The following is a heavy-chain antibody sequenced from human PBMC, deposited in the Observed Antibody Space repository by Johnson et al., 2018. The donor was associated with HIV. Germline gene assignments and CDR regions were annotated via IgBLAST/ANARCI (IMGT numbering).Heavy chain of an antibody. J-gene: IGHJ3*02. CDR3: ARARRVVIGPDGFDI. Sequence: QMQLVESGGGLVQPGGSLRLSCAASGFTFSSYGMHWVRQAPGKGLEWVAFIRYDGSNKYYADSVKGRFTISRDNSKNTLSLQMNSLRAEDTAVYYCARARRVVIGPDGFDIWGQGTMVTVSS. CDR2: IRYDGSNK. V-gene: IGHV3-30*02. CDR1: GFTFSSYG. D-gene: IGHD3-22*01.